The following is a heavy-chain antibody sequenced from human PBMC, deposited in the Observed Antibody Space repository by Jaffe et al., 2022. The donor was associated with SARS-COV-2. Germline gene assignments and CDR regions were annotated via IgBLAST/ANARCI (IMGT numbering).Heavy chain of an antibody. D-gene: IGHD6-13*01. CDR1: GGSISSGSYY. V-gene: IGHV4-61*02. Sequence: QVQLQESGPGLVKPSQTLSLTCTVSGGSISSGSYYWSWIRQPAGKGLEWIGRIYTSGSTNYNPSLKSRVTISVDTSKNQFSLKLSSVTAADTAVYYCATVIAAAGIRAFDIWGQGTMVTVSS. CDR3: ATVIAAAGIRAFDI. J-gene: IGHJ3*02. CDR2: IYTSGST.